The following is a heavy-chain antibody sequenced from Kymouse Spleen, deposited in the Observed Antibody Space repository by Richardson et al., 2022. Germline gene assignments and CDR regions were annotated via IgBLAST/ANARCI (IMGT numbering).Heavy chain of an antibody. J-gene: IGHJ6*02. CDR1: GGSFSGYY. D-gene: IGHD1-7*01. V-gene: IGHV4-34*01. Sequence: QVQLQQWGAGLLKPSETLSLTCAVYGGSFSGYYWSWIRQPPGKGLEWIGEINHSGSTNYNPSLKSRVTISVDTSKNQFSLKLSSVTAADTAVYYCARNMGITGTTWTTTTTVWTSGAKGPRSPSPQ. CDR3: ARNMGITGTTWTTTTTVWTS. CDR2: INHSGST.